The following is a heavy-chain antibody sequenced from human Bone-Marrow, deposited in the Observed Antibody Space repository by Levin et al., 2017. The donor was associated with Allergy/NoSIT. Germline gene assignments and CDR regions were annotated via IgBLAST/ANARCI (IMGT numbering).Heavy chain of an antibody. V-gene: IGHV3-66*01. J-gene: IGHJ4*02. CDR2: TYSDGTT. Sequence: GGSLRLSCAASGFTVSSNYMSWVRQAPGKGLEWVSVTYSDGTTYYADSVKGRFTISRDSSKNILYLQMNSLRPKDTAVYYCARGSGSYYGDDWGQGTLVTVSS. CDR1: GFTVSSNY. CDR3: ARGSGSYYGDD. D-gene: IGHD1-26*01.